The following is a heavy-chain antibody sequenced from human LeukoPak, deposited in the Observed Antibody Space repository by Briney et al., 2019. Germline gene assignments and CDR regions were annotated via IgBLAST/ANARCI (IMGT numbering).Heavy chain of an antibody. J-gene: IGHJ3*02. V-gene: IGHV3-48*01. CDR2: IRSSSSTI. CDR3: ARSLRNAFDI. CDR1: GFTFSSYE. D-gene: IGHD3-3*01. Sequence: GGSLRLSCAASGFTFSSYEMNWVRQAPGKGLEWVAYIRSSSSTIYYADSVKGRFTISTDNANNSVHLQMNSLRAEDTAVYYCARSLRNAFDIWGQGTMVTVSS.